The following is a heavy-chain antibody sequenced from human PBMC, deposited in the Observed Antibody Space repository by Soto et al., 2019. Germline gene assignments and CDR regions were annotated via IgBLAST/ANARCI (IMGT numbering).Heavy chain of an antibody. J-gene: IGHJ6*02. Sequence: GGSLRLSCAASGFTFDDYTMHWVRQAPGKGLEWVSLISWDGGSTYYADSVKGRFTISRDNSKNSLYLQMNRLRTEDTALYYCAKDSAPYVVVNTYYYGMDVWGQGTTVTVSS. CDR1: GFTFDDYT. CDR2: ISWDGGST. V-gene: IGHV3-43*01. D-gene: IGHD3-22*01. CDR3: AKDSAPYVVVNTYYYGMDV.